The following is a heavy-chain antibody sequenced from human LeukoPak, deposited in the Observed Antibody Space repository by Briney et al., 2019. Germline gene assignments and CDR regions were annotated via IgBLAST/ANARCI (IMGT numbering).Heavy chain of an antibody. CDR2: IISTGFCV. V-gene: IGHV3-21*04. CDR3: AKDFED. J-gene: IGHJ4*02. Sequence: GGSLRLSCTASGFAFVSYTITWGRQAPGKGLECVSSIISTGFCVYYADSVKGRFAISRDSAMNSLYLQMNSLRAEDTAVYFCAKDFEDWGQGTLVTVSS. CDR1: GFAFVSYT.